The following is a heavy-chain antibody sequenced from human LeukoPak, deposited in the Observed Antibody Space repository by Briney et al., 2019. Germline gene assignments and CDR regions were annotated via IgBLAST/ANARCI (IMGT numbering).Heavy chain of an antibody. CDR3: ARGSNTADY. V-gene: IGHV3-48*01. CDR2: ISSSSSTI. CDR1: GFTFSSYI. J-gene: IGHJ4*02. D-gene: IGHD5-18*01. Sequence: PGGSLRLSCAASGFTFSSYIMNWVRQAPGKGLEWVSYISSSSSTIYYADSVKGRFTISRDNAKNSLYLQMNSLRAEDTAEYYCARGSNTADYWGQGTLVTVSS.